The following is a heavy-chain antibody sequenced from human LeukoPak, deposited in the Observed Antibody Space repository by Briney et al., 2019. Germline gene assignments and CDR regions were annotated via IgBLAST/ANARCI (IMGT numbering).Heavy chain of an antibody. D-gene: IGHD3-10*01. CDR1: LVSITSFY. CDR2: IYNSGST. CDR3: ARDSGTTGEVKFDP. J-gene: IGHJ5*02. Sequence: SETLCLTCTVSLVSITSFYGSWIPGSAGNGLECIGSIYNSGSTTYNPSLKSRVTMSLDTSKNQFSLKLSSVTAADTAVYYCARDSGTTGEVKFDPWGQGTLVTVSS. V-gene: IGHV4-4*07.